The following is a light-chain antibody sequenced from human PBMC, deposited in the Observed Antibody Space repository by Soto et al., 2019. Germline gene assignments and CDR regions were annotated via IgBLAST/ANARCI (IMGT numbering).Light chain of an antibody. CDR3: AAWDDSLSGWV. V-gene: IGLV1-47*01. CDR2: TNN. CDR1: NSNIGSNY. J-gene: IGLJ3*02. Sequence: QSVLTQPPSASGTPGQRVTISCSGRNSNIGSNYVYWYQQVPGTAPKLLIYTNNQRPSGVPDRFSGSKSATSASLAIGGLRSEAEADYYCAAWDDSLSGWVFGGGTKLTVL.